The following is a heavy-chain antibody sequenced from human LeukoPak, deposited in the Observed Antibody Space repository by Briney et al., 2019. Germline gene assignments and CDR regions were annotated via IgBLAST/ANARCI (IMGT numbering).Heavy chain of an antibody. CDR3: ARHGLYQDYGY. J-gene: IGHJ4*02. CDR1: GASIRSSSSF. D-gene: IGHD3-16*01. CDR2: VYYSGNT. Sequence: SETLSLTCTVSGASIRSSSSFWAWIRQPPGKGLEWIGNVYYSGNTHYNPSLKSRVTISLDTSKNQFSLRLTSVTAADTAVYYCARHGLYQDYGYWGQGTLVTVSS. V-gene: IGHV4-39*01.